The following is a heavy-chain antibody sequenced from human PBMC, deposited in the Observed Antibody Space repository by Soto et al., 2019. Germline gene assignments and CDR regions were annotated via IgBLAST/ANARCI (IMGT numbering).Heavy chain of an antibody. CDR2: INSDGSST. J-gene: IGHJ6*02. V-gene: IGHV3-74*01. D-gene: IGHD1-26*01. CDR1: GFTFSSYW. CDR3: ARDQWIVGATNSYYYYGMDV. Sequence: EVQLVESGGGLVQPGGSLRLSCAASGFTFSSYWMHWVRQAPGKGLVWVSRINSDGSSTSYADSVKGRFTISRDNAKNTLYLQMNSLRAEDTAVYYCARDQWIVGATNSYYYYGMDVWGQGTTVTVSS.